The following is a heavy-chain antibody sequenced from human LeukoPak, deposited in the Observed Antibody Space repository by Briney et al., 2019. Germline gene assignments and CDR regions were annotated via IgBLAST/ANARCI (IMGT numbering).Heavy chain of an antibody. J-gene: IGHJ4*02. Sequence: GGSLRLSCAASGFTVSGTHMSWVRQAPGKGLGWVSAMYNGGSTYYADSVAGRFTVSRDNSKNTLYLHMNSLRVEDTAVYYCAKDEATSGSGLASWGQGTLVSVSS. V-gene: IGHV3-53*01. CDR2: MYNGGST. D-gene: IGHD1-26*01. CDR1: GFTVSGTH. CDR3: AKDEATSGSGLAS.